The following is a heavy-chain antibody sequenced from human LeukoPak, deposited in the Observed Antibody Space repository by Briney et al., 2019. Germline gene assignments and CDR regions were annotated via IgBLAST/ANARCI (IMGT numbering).Heavy chain of an antibody. D-gene: IGHD2-15*01. CDR1: GFTFDDYG. CDR2: IGGNGAT. V-gene: IGHV3-23*01. Sequence: PGGSLRLSCAASGFTFDDYGMSWVRQAPGKGLEWVSAIGGNGATYYAESVKGRFTISRDTSRNTLYLQMNSLRAEDTAVYNCARHSSQGTFDNWGQGALVTVSS. J-gene: IGHJ4*02. CDR3: ARHSSQGTFDN.